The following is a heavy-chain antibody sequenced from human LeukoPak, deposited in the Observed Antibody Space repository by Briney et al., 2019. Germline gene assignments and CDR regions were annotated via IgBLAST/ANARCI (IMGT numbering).Heavy chain of an antibody. CDR2: SYYSGST. J-gene: IGHJ4*02. V-gene: IGHV4-39*01. Sequence: SETLSLTCTVSGGSISSSSYYWGWIRQPPGKGLEWIGSSYYSGSTYYNPSLKSRITIDVDTSKIHFQLKRSCVAAADTSEYYCARHPPEYYYRNSDFDYWGQGTLVTVSS. CDR1: GGSISSSSYY. CDR3: ARHPPEYYYRNSDFDY. D-gene: IGHD3-10*01.